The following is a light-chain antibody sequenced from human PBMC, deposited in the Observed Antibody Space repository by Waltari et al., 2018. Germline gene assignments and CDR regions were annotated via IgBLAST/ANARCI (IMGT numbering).Light chain of an antibody. CDR2: WAS. Sequence: VLVSFKNKNYFAGYQQKSGQPPKLLFYWASTRESGVPDRFSASGSGTSYTLTISSLRAEDVAVYYCQQYYSTPATFGQGTKVEIK. CDR1: VLVSFKNKNY. J-gene: IGKJ1*01. V-gene: IGKV4-1*01. CDR3: QQYYSTPAT.